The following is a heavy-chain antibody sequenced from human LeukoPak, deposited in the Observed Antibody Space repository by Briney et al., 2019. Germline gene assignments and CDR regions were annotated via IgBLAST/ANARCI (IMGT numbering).Heavy chain of an antibody. Sequence: GGSLRLSCTASGFNFDRYAMSWVRQAPGKGLEWVSAISGSGGSTYYADSVKGRFTISRDNSKNTLYLQMNSLRAEDTAVYYCAKSGGYYDSSGYPPGDAFDIWGQGTMVTVSS. CDR3: AKSGGYYDSSGYPPGDAFDI. V-gene: IGHV3-23*01. CDR1: GFNFDRYA. D-gene: IGHD3-22*01. CDR2: ISGSGGST. J-gene: IGHJ3*02.